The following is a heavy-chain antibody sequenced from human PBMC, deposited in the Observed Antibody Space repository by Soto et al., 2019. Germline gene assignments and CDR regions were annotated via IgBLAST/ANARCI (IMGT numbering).Heavy chain of an antibody. Sequence: QVQLVESGGGVVQPGRSLRLSCAASGFTFSSYGMHWVRQAPGKGLEWVAVIWYDGSNKYYADSVKGRFTISRDNSKNTLYLQMNSLRVEDTAVYYCARDSYGVDYWGQGTLVTVSS. D-gene: IGHD1-26*01. V-gene: IGHV3-33*01. CDR1: GFTFSSYG. CDR3: ARDSYGVDY. CDR2: IWYDGSNK. J-gene: IGHJ4*02.